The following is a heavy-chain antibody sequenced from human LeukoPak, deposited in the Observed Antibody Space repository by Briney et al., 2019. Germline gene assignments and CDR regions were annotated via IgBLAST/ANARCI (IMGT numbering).Heavy chain of an antibody. CDR1: GGSFSGYY. D-gene: IGHD6-19*01. Sequence: SETLSLTCAVYGGSFSGYYWSWIRQPPGKGLEWIGEINHSGSTNYNPSLKSRVTISVDTSKNQFSLKLSSVTAADTAVYYCARRAGGRQWLRSSFDYWGQGTLVTVSS. J-gene: IGHJ4*02. V-gene: IGHV4-34*01. CDR2: INHSGST. CDR3: ARRAGGRQWLRSSFDY.